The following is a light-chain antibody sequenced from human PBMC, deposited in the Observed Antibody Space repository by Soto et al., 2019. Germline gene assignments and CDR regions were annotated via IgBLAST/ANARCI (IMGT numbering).Light chain of an antibody. CDR2: LNSDGSH. CDR3: QTWGTGVV. V-gene: IGLV4-69*01. J-gene: IGLJ2*01. Sequence: QLVLTQSPSASASLGASVKLTCTLSSGHSSFAIAWHQQQPEKGPRYLMKLNSDGSHSKGDAIPDRFSGSSSGAERYLTISRLQSEDEADYYCQTWGTGVVFGGGTKVTVL. CDR1: SGHSSFA.